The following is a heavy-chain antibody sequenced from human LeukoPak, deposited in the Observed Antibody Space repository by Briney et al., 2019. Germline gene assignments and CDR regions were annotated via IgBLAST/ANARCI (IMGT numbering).Heavy chain of an antibody. J-gene: IGHJ4*02. CDR3: AREDRIAAAGLNY. CDR1: GYTFTGYY. D-gene: IGHD6-13*01. CDR2: INPNSGGT. V-gene: IGHV1-2*02. Sequence: ASVKVSCKASGYTFTGYYMHCVRQAPGQGLEWMGWINPNSGGTNYAQKFQGRVTMTRDTSISTAYMELSRLRSDDTAVYYCAREDRIAAAGLNYWGQGTLVTVSS.